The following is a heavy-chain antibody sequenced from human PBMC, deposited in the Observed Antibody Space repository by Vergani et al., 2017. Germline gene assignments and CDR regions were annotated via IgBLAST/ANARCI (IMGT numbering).Heavy chain of an antibody. CDR2: IRADTGDT. CDR3: ARDGTYYYVSGSFYLFDY. CDR1: GYTFFNYG. V-gene: IGHV1-18*04. D-gene: IGHD3-10*01. J-gene: IGHJ4*02. Sequence: QVQLVQSGPEVKRPGASVKVSCKTSGYTFFNYGVNWIRRAPGQGFEWLGWIRADTGDTKYSERLQDRVTLTTDSSTNTAYMELRSLKSDDTAVYYCARDGTYYYVSGSFYLFDYWGQGTLVTVSS.